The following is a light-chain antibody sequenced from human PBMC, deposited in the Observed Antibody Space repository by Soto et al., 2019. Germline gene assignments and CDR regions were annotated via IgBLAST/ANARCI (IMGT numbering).Light chain of an antibody. V-gene: IGLV2-14*01. Sequence: QSALTQPASVSGSPGQSITISCTGTTSDVGGYNYDSWYQHHPGKAPKLMIYEVSNRPSGVSNRFSGSKSGNTASLTISGLQAEDEADYHCSSYTSSSTLLFGGGTKLTVL. CDR1: TSDVGGYNY. CDR3: SSYTSSSTLL. J-gene: IGLJ2*01. CDR2: EVS.